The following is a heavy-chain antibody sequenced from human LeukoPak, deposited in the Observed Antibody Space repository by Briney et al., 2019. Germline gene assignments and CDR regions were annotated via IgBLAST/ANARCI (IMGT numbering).Heavy chain of an antibody. J-gene: IGHJ6*03. CDR2: IYYSGST. Sequence: PSETLSLTCTVSGGSISSYYWSWIRQPPGKGLEWIGYIYYSGSTNYNPSLKSRVTISVDTSKNQFSLKLSSVTAADTAVYYCARDSELRYFDWLLYYYYMDVWGKGTTVTISS. CDR1: GGSISSYY. CDR3: ARDSELRYFDWLLYYYYMDV. D-gene: IGHD3-9*01. V-gene: IGHV4-59*01.